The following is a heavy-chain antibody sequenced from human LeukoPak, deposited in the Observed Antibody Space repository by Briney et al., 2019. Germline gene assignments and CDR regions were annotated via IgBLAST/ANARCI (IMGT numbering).Heavy chain of an antibody. D-gene: IGHD4/OR15-4a*01. V-gene: IGHV3-53*01. Sequence: RGSLRLSRTVSGFTLSSNAMSWVREAPGQRLGGGSFIYSANTHYSASVKGRFTISRDNSKNTLYLQMNSLRAEDTAVYYCARRAGAYSHPYDYWGQGTLVTVSS. CDR2: IYSANT. CDR1: GFTLSSNA. CDR3: ARRAGAYSHPYDY. J-gene: IGHJ4*02.